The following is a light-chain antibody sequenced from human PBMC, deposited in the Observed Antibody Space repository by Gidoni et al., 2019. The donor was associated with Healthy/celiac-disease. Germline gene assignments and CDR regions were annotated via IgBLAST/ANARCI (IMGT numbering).Light chain of an antibody. CDR3: GTWDGSLSAQHAV. V-gene: IGLV1-51*02. Sequence: QSVLPQPPSVSAAPGQKDTISCSGSSSNIGNTYVSWYQQLPGTAPKLPNYENNKRPSGIPDRFSGSKSGTSATLGITGLQTGDEADYYCGTWDGSLSAQHAVFGGGTQLTVL. J-gene: IGLJ7*01. CDR1: SSNIGNTY. CDR2: ENN.